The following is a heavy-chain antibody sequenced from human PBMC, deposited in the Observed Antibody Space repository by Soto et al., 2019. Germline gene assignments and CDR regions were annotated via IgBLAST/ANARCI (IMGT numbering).Heavy chain of an antibody. CDR3: ARGLRYCSSTSCYTNVNWFDP. J-gene: IGHJ5*02. CDR2: INYSGST. D-gene: IGHD2-2*02. CDR1: GGSFSGYY. V-gene: IGHV4-34*01. Sequence: SETLSLTCAVYGGSFSGYYWSWIRQPPGKGLEWIGEINYSGSTNYNPSLKSRVTISVDTSKNQFSLKLSSVTAADTAVYYCARGLRYCSSTSCYTNVNWFDPWGQGTLVTVSS.